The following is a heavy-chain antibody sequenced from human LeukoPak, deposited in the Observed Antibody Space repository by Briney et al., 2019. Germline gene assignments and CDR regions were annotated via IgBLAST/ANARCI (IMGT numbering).Heavy chain of an antibody. CDR1: GGSISSGSYY. J-gene: IGHJ3*02. V-gene: IGHV4-39*02. CDR2: IYYSGST. CDR3: ARDPRYSSSAHVFDI. D-gene: IGHD6-6*01. Sequence: SETLSLTCTVSGGSISSGSYYWGWIRQPPEKGLEWIGSIYYSGSTYYNPSLKSRVTISVDTSKNQVSLKLSSVTAADTAVYYCARDPRYSSSAHVFDIWGQGTMVTVSS.